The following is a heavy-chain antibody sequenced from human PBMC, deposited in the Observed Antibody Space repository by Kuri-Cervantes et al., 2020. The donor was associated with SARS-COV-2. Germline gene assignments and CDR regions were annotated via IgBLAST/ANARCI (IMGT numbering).Heavy chain of an antibody. CDR1: GYTFTSYG. V-gene: IGHV1-18*01. J-gene: IGHJ5*02. CDR3: ARRGLEGT. D-gene: IGHD3-10*01. Sequence: ASVKVSCKASGYTFTSYGISWVRQAPGQGLEWMGWISAYNGNTNYAQKLQGRVTMSRDTSITTVFLDLSRLTSDDTAIYYCARRGLEGTWGQGSLVTVSS. CDR2: ISAYNGNT.